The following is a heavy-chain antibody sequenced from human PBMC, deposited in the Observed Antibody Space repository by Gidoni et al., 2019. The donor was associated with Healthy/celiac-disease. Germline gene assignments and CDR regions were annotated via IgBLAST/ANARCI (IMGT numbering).Heavy chain of an antibody. Sequence: QLQLQESGPGLVKPSETLSLTCTVSGRSICSSSYYWGWIRQPPGKGLEWIGSIYYSGSTYYNPSLKSRVTISVDTSKNQFSLKLSSVTAADTAVYYCARMFSSSPDYFDYWGQGTLVTVSS. D-gene: IGHD6-13*01. CDR3: ARMFSSSPDYFDY. J-gene: IGHJ4*02. CDR2: IYYSGST. CDR1: GRSICSSSYY. V-gene: IGHV4-39*01.